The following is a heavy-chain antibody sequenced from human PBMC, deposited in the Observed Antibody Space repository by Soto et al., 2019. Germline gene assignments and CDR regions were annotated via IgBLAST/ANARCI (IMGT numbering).Heavy chain of an antibody. CDR3: ARGRYGDY. V-gene: IGHV1-18*01. J-gene: IGHJ4*02. CDR2: ISAHSGNT. CDR1: GYTFTSYG. D-gene: IGHD1-1*01. Sequence: QVHLVQSGAEVRKPGASVQVSCKGSGYTFTSYGITRVRPALGQGLEWMGWISAHSGNTNYAQKLQGRVTVTRDTSTSTAYMELRSLRSDDTAVYYCARGRYGDYWGQGALVTVSS.